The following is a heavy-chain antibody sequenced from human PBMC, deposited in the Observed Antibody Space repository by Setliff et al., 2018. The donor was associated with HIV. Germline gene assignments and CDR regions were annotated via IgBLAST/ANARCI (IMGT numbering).Heavy chain of an antibody. CDR1: GFTFSSYG. Sequence: GGSLRLSCAASGFTFSSYGMHWVRQAPGKGLEWVAVISYDGSNKYYTDSVKGRFTISRDNSKNTLYLQMNSLRAEDSAVYYCAREVAADGTYLDYWGQGALVTVSS. J-gene: IGHJ4*01. D-gene: IGHD6-13*01. CDR3: AREVAADGTYLDY. V-gene: IGHV3-30*03. CDR2: ISYDGSNK.